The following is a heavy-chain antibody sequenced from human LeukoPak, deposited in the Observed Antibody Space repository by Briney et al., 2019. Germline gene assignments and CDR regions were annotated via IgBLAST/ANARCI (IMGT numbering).Heavy chain of an antibody. V-gene: IGHV1-69*02. CDR2: ITVILGVD. CDR3: ASGLAYCGSNCSNFDY. D-gene: IGHD2-21*02. CDR1: GGTFSNYI. Sequence: SVKVSCKASGGTFSNYIISWARQAPGQGLEWMGRITVILGVDEYAQKFVGRVTITADKFTSTAYMELRSLRSEDTAIYYCASGLAYCGSNCSNFDYWGQGTLVTVSS. J-gene: IGHJ4*02.